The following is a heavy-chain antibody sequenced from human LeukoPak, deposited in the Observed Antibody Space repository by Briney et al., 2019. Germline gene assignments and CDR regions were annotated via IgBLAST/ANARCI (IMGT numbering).Heavy chain of an antibody. CDR2: IYYSGST. J-gene: IGHJ5*02. D-gene: IGHD2-2*01. V-gene: IGHV4-59*01. Sequence: PSETLSLTCTVSGGSISSYYWSWIRQPPGKGLEWIGYIYYSGSTNYNPSLKSRVTISVDTSKNQFSLKLSSVTAADTAVYCCARDLGYCSSTSCPEGWFDPWGQETLVTVSS. CDR3: ARDLGYCSSTSCPEGWFDP. CDR1: GGSISSYY.